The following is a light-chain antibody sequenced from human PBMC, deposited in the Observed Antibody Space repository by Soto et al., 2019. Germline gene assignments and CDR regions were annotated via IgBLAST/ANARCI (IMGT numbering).Light chain of an antibody. Sequence: DIVMTQSPLSLPVTPGEPASISCRSSQSLLHSNGYTYLDWYLQKPGQSPQLLIYLGSNRASGVTDRFSGSGSGTDFTLQISRVEAEDVGVYYCMQALQTPSFGGGTKVEIK. CDR1: QSLLHSNGYTY. CDR2: LGS. CDR3: MQALQTPS. J-gene: IGKJ4*01. V-gene: IGKV2-28*01.